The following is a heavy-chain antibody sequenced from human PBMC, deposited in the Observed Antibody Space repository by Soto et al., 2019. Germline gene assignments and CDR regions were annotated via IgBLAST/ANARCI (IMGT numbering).Heavy chain of an antibody. CDR1: GGTFSSYT. D-gene: IGHD3-3*01. J-gene: IGHJ6*03. CDR2: IIPILGIA. Sequence: SVKVSCRASGGTFSSYTISWVRQAPGQGLEWMGRIIPILGIANYAQKFQGRVTITADKSTSTAYMELSSLRSEDTAVYYCARDFGVVNYYYYMDVWGKGTTVTVSS. CDR3: ARDFGVVNYYYYMDV. V-gene: IGHV1-69*04.